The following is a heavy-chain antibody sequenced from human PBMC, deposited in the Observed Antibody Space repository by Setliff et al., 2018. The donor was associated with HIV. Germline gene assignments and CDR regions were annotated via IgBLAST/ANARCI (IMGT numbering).Heavy chain of an antibody. CDR1: GGSFSDYH. CDR3: ARVELTYYDILTGYYPPSYYYGMDV. CDR2: VSDSGTT. V-gene: IGHV4-34*01. Sequence: SETLSLTCGVSGGSFSDYHWTWIRQSPGKGLEWIGEVSDSGTTNYNPSLKSRVTISVDTSKIQFSLNLNSVTAADTAVYYCARVELTYYDILTGYYPPSYYYGMDVWGQGTTVTVSS. J-gene: IGHJ6*02. D-gene: IGHD3-9*01.